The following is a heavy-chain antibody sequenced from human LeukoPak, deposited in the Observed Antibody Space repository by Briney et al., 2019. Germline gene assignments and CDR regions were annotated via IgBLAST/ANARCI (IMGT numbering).Heavy chain of an antibody. CDR3: ARELDTAMGYYYYGMDV. D-gene: IGHD5-18*01. V-gene: IGHV1-8*01. Sequence: ASVKVSCKASGYTFSDYDINWVRQATGQGLELMGWMNPNSGKTVYAQKFSGRVTMTRNTSISTAYMELSRLRSDDTAVYYCARELDTAMGYYYYGMDVWGQGTTVTVSS. CDR1: GYTFSDYD. J-gene: IGHJ6*02. CDR2: MNPNSGKT.